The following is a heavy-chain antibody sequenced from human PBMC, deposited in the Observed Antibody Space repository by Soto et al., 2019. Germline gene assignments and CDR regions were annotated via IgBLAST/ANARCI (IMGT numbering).Heavy chain of an antibody. J-gene: IGHJ3*02. CDR2: ISYDGSNK. D-gene: IGHD3-10*01. CDR3: AKLVFDYGSGSYYKIKDAFDI. CDR1: GFTFSSYG. V-gene: IGHV3-30*18. Sequence: GGSLRLSCAASGFTFSSYGMHWVRQAPGKGLEWVAVISYDGSNKYYADSVKGRFTISRDNSKNTLYLQMNSLRAEDTAVYYCAKLVFDYGSGSYYKIKDAFDIWGQGTMVTVSS.